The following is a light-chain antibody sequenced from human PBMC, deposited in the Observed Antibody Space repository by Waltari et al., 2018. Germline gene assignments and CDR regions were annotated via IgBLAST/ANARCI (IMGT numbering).Light chain of an antibody. CDR2: GAS. J-gene: IGKJ1*01. CDR3: QQYNNWPRT. CDR1: QSVSSK. V-gene: IGKV3-15*01. Sequence: EIVMTQSPATLSVYPGERATLSCRASQSVSSKLAWYQQRPGQAPRLLIYGASTRATGIPARFSGSGSGTEFTLTISSLQSEDFAVYYCQQYNNWPRTFGQGTKVEIK.